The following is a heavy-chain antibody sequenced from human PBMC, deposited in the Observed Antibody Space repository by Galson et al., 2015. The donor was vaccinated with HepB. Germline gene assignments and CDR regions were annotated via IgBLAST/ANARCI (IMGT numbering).Heavy chain of an antibody. Sequence: SLRLSCAASGFTFSSYAMSWVRQAPGKGLEWVSAISGSGGSTYYADSVKGRFTISRDNSKNTLYLQMNSLRAEDTAVYYCAKVGGRCCSGGSSYWVCCMDLWGQGTTVTVSS. V-gene: IGHV3-23*01. CDR3: AKVGGRCCSGGSSYWVCCMDL. D-gene: IGHD2-15*01. J-gene: IGHJ6*02. CDR1: GFTFSSYA. CDR2: ISGSGGST.